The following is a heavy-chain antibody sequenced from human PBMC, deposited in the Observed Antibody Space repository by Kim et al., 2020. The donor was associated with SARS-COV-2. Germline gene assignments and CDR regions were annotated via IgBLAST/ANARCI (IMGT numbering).Heavy chain of an antibody. D-gene: IGHD3-3*01. CDR1: GDTLTELS. CDR2: FDPEDGET. J-gene: IGHJ5*02. CDR3: ATTTVFGVANWFDP. Sequence: ASVKVSCKVSGDTLTELSMHWVRQAPGKGLEWTGGFDPEDGETIYAQKFQGRVTMTEDTSTDTAYMELSSLRSEDTAVYYCATTTVFGVANWFDPWGQGTLVTVSS. V-gene: IGHV1-24*01.